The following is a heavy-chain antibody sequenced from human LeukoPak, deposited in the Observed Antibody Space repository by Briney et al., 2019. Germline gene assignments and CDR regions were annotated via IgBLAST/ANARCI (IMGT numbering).Heavy chain of an antibody. CDR3: AIARYCSGGSCYHFDY. J-gene: IGHJ4*02. D-gene: IGHD2-15*01. CDR2: IYYSGST. Sequence: SQTLSLTCTVSGGSISSGDYYWSWIRQPPGTGLEWLGYIYYSGSTYYNPSLKSRVTISVDTSKNQFSLKLSSVTAADTAVYYCAIARYCSGGSCYHFDYWGQGTLVTVSS. CDR1: GGSISSGDYY. V-gene: IGHV4-30-4*01.